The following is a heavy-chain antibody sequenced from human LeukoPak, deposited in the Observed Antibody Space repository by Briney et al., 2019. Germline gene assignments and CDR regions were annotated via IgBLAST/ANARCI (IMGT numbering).Heavy chain of an antibody. J-gene: IGHJ6*02. Sequence: GRSLRLSCAASGFTFDDYAMHWVRQAPGKGLEWVSGISWNSGTKGYADSVMGRFTISRDNAKNSLYLQMNSLRGEDAALYYCAVLHYYAMDVWGQGATVTVSS. V-gene: IGHV3-9*01. CDR1: GFTFDDYA. CDR2: ISWNSGTK. D-gene: IGHD2-8*01. CDR3: AVLHYYAMDV.